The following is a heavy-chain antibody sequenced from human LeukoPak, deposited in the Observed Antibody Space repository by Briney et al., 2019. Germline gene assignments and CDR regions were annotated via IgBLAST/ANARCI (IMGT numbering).Heavy chain of an antibody. V-gene: IGHV3-23*01. CDR1: GFTFSSYA. CDR3: AKHSGSYYVSFDY. D-gene: IGHD1-26*01. CDR2: ISGSGGST. Sequence: GGSLRLSCAASGFTFSSYAMSWVRQAPGKGLEWVSVISGSGGSTYYADSVKGRFSISRDNSKNTLYLQMNSLRAEDTAVYYCAKHSGSYYVSFDYWGQGTLVTVSS. J-gene: IGHJ4*02.